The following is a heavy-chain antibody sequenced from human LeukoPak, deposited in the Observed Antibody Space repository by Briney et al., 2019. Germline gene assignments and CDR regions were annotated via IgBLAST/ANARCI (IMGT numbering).Heavy chain of an antibody. Sequence: ASVKVSCEASGYTFTTYGISWVRQAPGQGLEWMGWISAYNGNTNYAQKLQGRVTMTTDTSTSTAYMELSSLRSEDTAVYYCATEIPGSYAGYFRFDYWGQGTPVTVSS. V-gene: IGHV1-18*01. D-gene: IGHD1-26*01. CDR3: ATEIPGSYAGYFRFDY. CDR2: ISAYNGNT. CDR1: GYTFTTYG. J-gene: IGHJ4*02.